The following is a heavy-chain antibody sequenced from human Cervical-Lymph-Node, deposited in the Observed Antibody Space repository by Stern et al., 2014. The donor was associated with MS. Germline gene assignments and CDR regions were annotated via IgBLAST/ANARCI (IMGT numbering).Heavy chain of an antibody. Sequence: QVQLQESGPGLVKPSETLSLTCTVSGDSISSYYWSWIRQPPGKGLEWIGYIYYSGSTNYNPSLKSRVTISVDTSKNQFSLKLSSVTAADTAVYYCARDRGNWNYWFDPWGQGTLVTVSS. J-gene: IGHJ5*02. V-gene: IGHV4-59*01. CDR3: ARDRGNWNYWFDP. CDR1: GDSISSYY. D-gene: IGHD1-7*01. CDR2: IYYSGST.